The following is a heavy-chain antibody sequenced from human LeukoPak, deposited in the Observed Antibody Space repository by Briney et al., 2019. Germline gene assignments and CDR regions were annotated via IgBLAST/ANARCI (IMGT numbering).Heavy chain of an antibody. CDR1: GFTFSSYS. J-gene: IGHJ4*02. CDR2: ISSSSSYI. D-gene: IGHD5-18*01. CDR3: ARSIQLWPTDFDY. V-gene: IGHV3-21*01. Sequence: PGGSLRLSCAASGFTFSSYSMNWVRQAPGKGLEWVSSISSSSSYIYYADSVKGRFTISRDNAKNSLYLQMNSLRAEDTAVYYCARSIQLWPTDFDYWGQGTLVTVSS.